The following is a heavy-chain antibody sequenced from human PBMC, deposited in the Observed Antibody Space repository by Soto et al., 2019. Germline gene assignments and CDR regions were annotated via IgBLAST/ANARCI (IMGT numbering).Heavy chain of an antibody. CDR2: TYYSGST. J-gene: IGHJ5*02. Sequence: SETLSLTCTVSGDSISSYYWTWIRQPPGKGLEWIGYTYYSGSTNYNPSLKSRVTISVDTSKNQFSLKLTSVTAADPAVYYCARGVATIGPWGQGTLVTVSS. D-gene: IGHD5-12*01. CDR1: GDSISSYY. V-gene: IGHV4-59*01. CDR3: ARGVATIGP.